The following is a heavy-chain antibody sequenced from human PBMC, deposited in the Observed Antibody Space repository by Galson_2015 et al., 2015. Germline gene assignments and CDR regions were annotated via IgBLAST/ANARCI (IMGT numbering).Heavy chain of an antibody. CDR1: GFTFSDYA. Sequence: SLRLSCAASGFTFSDYAMHWVRQTPGKGLEWVAIISYDGDNKYYADSVKGRFTISRDNSKNTLFLHMNSLRDEDTAVYYCAREYYEFWSGYFPLSYYWGQGTLVTVSS. V-gene: IGHV3-30-3*01. CDR3: AREYYEFWSGYFPLSYY. J-gene: IGHJ4*02. CDR2: ISYDGDNK. D-gene: IGHD3-3*01.